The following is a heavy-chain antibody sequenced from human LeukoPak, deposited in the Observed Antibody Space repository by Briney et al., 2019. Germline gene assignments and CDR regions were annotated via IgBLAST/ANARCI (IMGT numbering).Heavy chain of an antibody. Sequence: GASVKVSCKASGYIFTQYGIIWVRQAPGQGLEWMASISTYSGNTDYAQNLQDRVTMTTDTPTSTAYMELRSLRFDDTAVYYCARRTGYNYYYMDVWGQGTTVTVSS. CDR1: GYIFTQYG. V-gene: IGHV1-18*01. J-gene: IGHJ6*03. D-gene: IGHD3/OR15-3a*01. CDR2: ISTYSGNT. CDR3: ARRTGYNYYYMDV.